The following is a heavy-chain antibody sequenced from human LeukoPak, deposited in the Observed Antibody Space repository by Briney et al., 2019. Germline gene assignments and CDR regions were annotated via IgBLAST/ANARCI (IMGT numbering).Heavy chain of an antibody. V-gene: IGHV3-66*01. CDR1: GFTVSGNY. Sequence: PGGSLRLSCAASGFTVSGNYMSWVRQAPGKGLEWLSVIHRGGNTYYADSVKGRFTISRDSSKNTAFLQMDSLRAEDTAVYYCARDPGYGLGVDYGDYWGQGTLVTVSS. D-gene: IGHD3-10*01. CDR2: IHRGGNT. J-gene: IGHJ4*02. CDR3: ARDPGYGLGVDYGDY.